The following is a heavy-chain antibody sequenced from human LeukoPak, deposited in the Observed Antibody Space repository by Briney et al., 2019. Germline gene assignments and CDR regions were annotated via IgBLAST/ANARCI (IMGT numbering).Heavy chain of an antibody. CDR2: FDPEDGET. D-gene: IGHD1-26*01. V-gene: IGHV1-24*01. CDR1: GYTLTELS. J-gene: IGHJ4*02. CDR3: ATTRLVGATARWYFDY. Sequence: GASVKVYCKVSGYTLTELSMHWARQAPGKGRVWLGGFDPEDGETSYAQKFQGRITMTEDTSTDTAYMELSSLRSEDTAVYYCATTRLVGATARWYFDYWGQGTLVTVSS.